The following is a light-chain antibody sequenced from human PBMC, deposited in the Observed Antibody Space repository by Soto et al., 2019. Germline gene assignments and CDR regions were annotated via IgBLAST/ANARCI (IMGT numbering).Light chain of an antibody. V-gene: IGKV3-15*01. Sequence: EIVMTQSPVTLSVSPGERATLSCRASQSVGSNLVWDQQRPGQAPRLLIYGASTRATGIPARFNGSGSGTEFTLTLSSLQSEDFAVYYCQHYQTLWAFGQGTKVDIK. CDR1: QSVGSN. CDR2: GAS. J-gene: IGKJ1*01. CDR3: QHYQTLWA.